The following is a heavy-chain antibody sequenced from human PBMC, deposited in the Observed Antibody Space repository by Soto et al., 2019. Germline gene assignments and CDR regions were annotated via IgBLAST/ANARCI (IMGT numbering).Heavy chain of an antibody. J-gene: IGHJ5*02. CDR2: IIPIFGTA. CDR3: ARAIVGPTTTGWLDP. D-gene: IGHD1-26*01. CDR1: GYTFTSYY. V-gene: IGHV1-69*01. Sequence: QVQLVQSGAEVKKPGASVKVSCKASGYTFTSYYMHWVRQAPGQGLEWMGGIIPIFGTANYAQKFQGRVTITADESTSTAYMELSSLRFEDTAVYYCARAIVGPTTTGWLDPWGQGTLVTVSS.